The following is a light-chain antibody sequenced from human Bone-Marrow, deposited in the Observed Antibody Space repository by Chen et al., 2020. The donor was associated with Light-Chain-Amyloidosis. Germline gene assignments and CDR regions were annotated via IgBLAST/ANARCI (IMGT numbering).Light chain of an antibody. CDR2: EGS. CDR3: CSYAGSSVV. Sequence: QSALTQPASGSGSPGHSITISCTGTSSDVGSYNLVSWYQQHPGKAPKLMIYEGSKRPSGVSNRFSGSKSGNTASLTISGLQAEDEGDYYYCSYAGSSVVFGGGTKLTVL. V-gene: IGLV2-23*01. J-gene: IGLJ2*01. CDR1: SSDVGSYNL.